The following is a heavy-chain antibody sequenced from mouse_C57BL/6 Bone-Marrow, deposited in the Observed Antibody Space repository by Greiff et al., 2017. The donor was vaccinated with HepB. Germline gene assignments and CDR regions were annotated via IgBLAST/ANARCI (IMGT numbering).Heavy chain of an antibody. V-gene: IGHV1-82*01. CDR2: IYPGDGDT. D-gene: IGHD1-1*01. J-gene: IGHJ2*01. CDR1: GYAFSSSW. CDR3: ARSLYGSEDY. Sequence: QVQLRQSGPELVKPGASVKISCKASGYAFSSSWMNWVKQRPGKGLEWIGRIYPGDGDTNYNGKFKGKATLTADKSSSTAYMQLSSLTSEDSAVYFCARSLYGSEDYWGQGTTLTVSS.